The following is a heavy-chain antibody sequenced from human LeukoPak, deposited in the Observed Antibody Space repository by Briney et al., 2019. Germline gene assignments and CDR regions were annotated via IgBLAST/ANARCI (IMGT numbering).Heavy chain of an antibody. J-gene: IGHJ6*03. V-gene: IGHV3-13*03. CDR1: GFTFSSYD. Sequence: GGSLRLSCAACGFTFSSYDMHWVRQATGKGLEWVSAIGTAGDTYYPGSVKGQFTISRDNAMNSLYLQMNSLRAEDTAVYYCARVLVATIWPYYYYYMDVWGKGTTVTVSS. CDR3: ARVLVATIWPYYYYYMDV. CDR2: IGTAGDT. D-gene: IGHD5-12*01.